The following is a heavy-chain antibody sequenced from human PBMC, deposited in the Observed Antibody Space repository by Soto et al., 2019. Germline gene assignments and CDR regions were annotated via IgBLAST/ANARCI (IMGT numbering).Heavy chain of an antibody. V-gene: IGHV1-46*01. Sequence: QVQLVQSGAEVKKPGASVKVSCKASGYTFTSYNIHWVRQAPGQGLEWVGMINPRGFFTTYAQKFRGRVTMTGDTSTSVVYMELTNLRSEDTAVYYCARAAGRCGELVWFDPWGQGTLVSVSS. CDR2: INPRGFFT. CDR3: ARAAGRCGELVWFDP. J-gene: IGHJ5*02. CDR1: GYTFTSYN. D-gene: IGHD3-10*01.